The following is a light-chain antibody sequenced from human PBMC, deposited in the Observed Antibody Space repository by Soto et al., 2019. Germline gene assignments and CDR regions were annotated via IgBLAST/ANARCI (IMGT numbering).Light chain of an antibody. CDR1: QSISTY. Sequence: DIQMTQSPSSLSASIGDRVTITCRPSQSISTYLRWYQQKPGEAPKLLISGASSLQSGVPSRFSGSGSGTEFTLTISTLQREDFATYYCQQSYSTLYTFGQGTKLEIK. CDR3: QQSYSTLYT. CDR2: GAS. V-gene: IGKV1-39*01. J-gene: IGKJ2*01.